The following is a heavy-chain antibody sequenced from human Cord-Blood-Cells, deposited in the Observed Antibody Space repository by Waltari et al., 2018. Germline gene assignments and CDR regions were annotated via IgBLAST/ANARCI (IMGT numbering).Heavy chain of an antibody. CDR2: IYTSGDT. CDR1: GGSISSYY. J-gene: IGHJ4*02. V-gene: IGHV4-4*07. CDR3: ARDKMGDGDYFEY. D-gene: IGHD3-16*01. Sequence: QVQLQESGPGLVKPSETLSLTCTVSGGSISSYYWSWIRHPAGKGLEWIGRIYTSGDTDYNPSIKGRVTMSVDTSKNQFSLKLSSVTAADTAVYYCARDKMGDGDYFEYWGQGTLVTVSS.